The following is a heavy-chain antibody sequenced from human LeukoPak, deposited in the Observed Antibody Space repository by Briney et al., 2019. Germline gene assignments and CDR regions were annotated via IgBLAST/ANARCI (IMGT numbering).Heavy chain of an antibody. CDR3: ARDPSYSSSSYYYYYGMDV. V-gene: IGHV4-61*01. CDR1: GGSISGSSYY. D-gene: IGHD6-13*01. CDR2: IYHSGST. J-gene: IGHJ6*02. Sequence: SETLSLTCTVSGGSISGSSYYWGWIRQPPGKGLEWIGYIYHSGSTNYNPSLKSRVTISVDTSKNQFSLKVSSVTAADTAVYYCARDPSYSSSSYYYYYGMDVWGQGTTVTVSS.